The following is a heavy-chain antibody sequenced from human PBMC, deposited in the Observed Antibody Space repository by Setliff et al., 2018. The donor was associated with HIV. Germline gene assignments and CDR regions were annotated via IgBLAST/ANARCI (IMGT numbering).Heavy chain of an antibody. D-gene: IGHD4-17*01. V-gene: IGHV1-69*06. CDR1: GYYFATYD. Sequence: GASVKVSCKPSGYYFATYDINWVRQAAGQGLEWMGRIIPAFGTPTYSQKFQGRVTIIADMSTTTAYMDLRSLRSDDTAVYYCARLGKNDYGDYFDYWGQGTLVTVSS. CDR3: ARLGKNDYGDYFDY. J-gene: IGHJ4*02. CDR2: IIPAFGTP.